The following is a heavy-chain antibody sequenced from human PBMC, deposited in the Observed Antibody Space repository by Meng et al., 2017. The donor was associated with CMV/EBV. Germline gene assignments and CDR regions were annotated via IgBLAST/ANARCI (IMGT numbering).Heavy chain of an antibody. CDR3: ARGGIAAAGPFDY. D-gene: IGHD6-13*01. V-gene: IGHV4-34*01. CDR1: GGSFSGYF. J-gene: IGHJ4*02. Sequence: QWPLPQLGGGLWKPSENVPLTRDVYGGSFSGYFGSWIRQPPGKGLEWIGEINHSGSTNYNPSLKSRVTISVDTSKNQFSLKLSSVTAADTAVYYCARGGIAAAGPFDYWGQGTLVTVSS. CDR2: INHSGST.